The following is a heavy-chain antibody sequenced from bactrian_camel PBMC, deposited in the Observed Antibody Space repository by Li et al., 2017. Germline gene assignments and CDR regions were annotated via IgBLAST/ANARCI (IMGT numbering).Heavy chain of an antibody. CDR3: AADPNPYGCWARHEYLY. J-gene: IGHJ4*01. D-gene: IGHD1*01. CDR1: GYTYSTYC. Sequence: HVQLVESGGGSVQAGGSLRLSCEVSGYTYSTYCMAWFRQAPGKVRNEREGVASIDSDGTANYVDSVKGRFRISADHAQGALFLHMNNLKPEDTATYYCAADPNPYGCWARHEYLYWGQGTQVTVS. CDR2: IDSDGTA. V-gene: IGHV3S53*01.